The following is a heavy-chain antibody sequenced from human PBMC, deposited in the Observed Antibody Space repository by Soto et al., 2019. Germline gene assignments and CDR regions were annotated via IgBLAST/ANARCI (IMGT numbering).Heavy chain of an antibody. J-gene: IGHJ5*02. Sequence: SETLSLICAVSSGSISSSNWWSWVRQPPGKGLEWIGEIYHSGSTNYNPSLKSRVTISVDKSKNQFSLKLSSVTAADTAVYYCASDLRPYGASTNHWGQGTLVTVSS. D-gene: IGHD4-17*01. CDR2: IYHSGST. V-gene: IGHV4-4*02. CDR3: ASDLRPYGASTNH. CDR1: SGSISSSNW.